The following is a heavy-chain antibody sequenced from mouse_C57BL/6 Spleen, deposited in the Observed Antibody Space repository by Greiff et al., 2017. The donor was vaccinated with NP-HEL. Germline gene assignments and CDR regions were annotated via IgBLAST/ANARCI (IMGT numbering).Heavy chain of an antibody. D-gene: IGHD3-2*01. CDR2: INPGSGGT. CDR1: GYAFTKYL. J-gene: IGHJ1*03. V-gene: IGHV1-54*01. CDR3: ARDRLEYFDV. Sequence: QVQLQQSGAELVRPGTSVKVSCKASGYAFTKYLIEWVKQRPGQGLEWIGVINPGSGGTNYNEKFKGKATLTADKSSSTAYMPLSSLTSEDSAVYFCARDRLEYFDVWGTGTTVTVSS.